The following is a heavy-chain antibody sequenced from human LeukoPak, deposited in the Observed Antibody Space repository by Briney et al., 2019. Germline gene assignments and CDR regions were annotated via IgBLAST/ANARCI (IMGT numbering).Heavy chain of an antibody. D-gene: IGHD3-10*01. CDR1: GFTFSSRDW. CDR3: ARAKPKNMVRGLIMRRESRYYFDY. V-gene: IGHV3-7*03. J-gene: IGHJ4*02. CDR2: IKQDGSEK. Sequence: GGSLRLSCAASGFTFSSRDWMTWVRQAPGKGLEWVANIKQDGSEKNYVDSVKGRFTISRDNAEKSVDLQMNSLRAEDTAVYYCARAKPKNMVRGLIMRRESRYYFDYWGQGTLVTVSS.